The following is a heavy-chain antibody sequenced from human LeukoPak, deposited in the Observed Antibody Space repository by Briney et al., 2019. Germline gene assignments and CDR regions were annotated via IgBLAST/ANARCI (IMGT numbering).Heavy chain of an antibody. CDR3: AELGITMIGGV. CDR2: IKQYGSDK. J-gene: IGHJ6*04. V-gene: IGHV3-7*01. Sequence: GGSLRLSCAASGFTFSSYWMSWVRQAPGEGLEWVANIKQYGSDKYYVDSVEGRFTISRDNAKNSLYLQMNSLRAEDTAVYYCAELGITMIGGVWGKGTTVTISS. CDR1: GFTFSSYW. D-gene: IGHD3-10*02.